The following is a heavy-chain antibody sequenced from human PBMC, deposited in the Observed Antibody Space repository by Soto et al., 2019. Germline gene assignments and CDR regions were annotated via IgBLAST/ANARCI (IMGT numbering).Heavy chain of an antibody. CDR1: GLTFGDYA. D-gene: IGHD5-12*01. Sequence: PGGSLRLSCTASGLTFGDYAMSWFRQAPGKGLEWVGFMRSKVYGGATEYAASVKGRFIMSRDDARNIAYLQMNSLKTEDTALYFCSREIGDGYNYNAFDIWGQGTIVTVSS. J-gene: IGHJ3*02. CDR2: MRSKVYGGAT. V-gene: IGHV3-49*03. CDR3: SREIGDGYNYNAFDI.